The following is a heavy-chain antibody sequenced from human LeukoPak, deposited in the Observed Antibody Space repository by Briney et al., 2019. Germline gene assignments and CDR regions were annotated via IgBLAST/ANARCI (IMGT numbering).Heavy chain of an antibody. CDR2: INPNSGGT. Sequence: ASVKVSCKASGYTFTGYYMHWVRQAPGQGLEWMGRINPNSGGTNYAQKFQGRVTMTRDTSISTAYMELSRLRSDDTAVYYCARYDDTAMVRGIDYWGQGTLVTVSS. J-gene: IGHJ4*02. V-gene: IGHV1-2*06. CDR3: ARYDDTAMVRGIDY. D-gene: IGHD5-18*01. CDR1: GYTFTGYY.